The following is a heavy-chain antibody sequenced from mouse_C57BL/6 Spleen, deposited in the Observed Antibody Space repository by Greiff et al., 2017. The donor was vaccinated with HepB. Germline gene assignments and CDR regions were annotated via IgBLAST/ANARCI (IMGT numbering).Heavy chain of an antibody. CDR1: GYTFTSYW. Sequence: QVQLQQPGAELVMPGASVKLSCKASGYTFTSYWMHWVKQRPGQGLEWIGEIDPSDSYTNYNQKFKGKSTLTVDKSSSTAYMQLSSLTSEDSAVYYCARRWKRDTTGAMDYWGQGTSVTVSS. CDR2: IDPSDSYT. D-gene: IGHD1-1*01. J-gene: IGHJ4*01. V-gene: IGHV1-69*01. CDR3: ARRWKRDTTGAMDY.